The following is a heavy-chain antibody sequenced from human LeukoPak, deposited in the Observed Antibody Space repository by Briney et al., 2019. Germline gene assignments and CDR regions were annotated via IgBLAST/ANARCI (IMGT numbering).Heavy chain of an antibody. J-gene: IGHJ3*02. Sequence: GGSLRLSCAASGFTFSGYSMNWVRQAPGKGLEWVSSISSSSSYIYYADSVKGRFTISRDNAKNSLYLQMNSLRAEDTAVYYCARDSGNYLDAFDIWGQGTMVTVSS. CDR2: ISSSSSYI. CDR1: GFTFSGYS. CDR3: ARDSGNYLDAFDI. D-gene: IGHD1-7*01. V-gene: IGHV3-21*01.